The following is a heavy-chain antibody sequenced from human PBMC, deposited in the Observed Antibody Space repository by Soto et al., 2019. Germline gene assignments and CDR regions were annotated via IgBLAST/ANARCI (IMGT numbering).Heavy chain of an antibody. J-gene: IGHJ6*02. CDR3: VKDMPDDSSGYSHYALDV. D-gene: IGHD3-22*01. Sequence: QLVESGGGLVQPGRSLRLSCVGSGLTLEDYGMHWVRQGPEKGLEWVAGITWNGGPIGYADSVKGRFTISRDNSKNSLYLQMRGLRPEDTALYYCVKDMPDDSSGYSHYALDVWGQGTMVTVSS. CDR1: GLTLEDYG. V-gene: IGHV3-9*01. CDR2: ITWNGGPI.